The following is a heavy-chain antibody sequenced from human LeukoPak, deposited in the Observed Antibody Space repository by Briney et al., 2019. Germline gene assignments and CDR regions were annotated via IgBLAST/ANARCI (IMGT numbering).Heavy chain of an antibody. V-gene: IGHV3-66*01. D-gene: IGHD5-12*01. J-gene: IGHJ4*02. CDR3: ARGRGYEYYFDY. CDR2: IYSGAST. Sequence: PGWSLRLSCAASGFTVSSNYMNWVRQAPGKGLEWVSMIYSGASTYYADSVKGRFTISRDNSKNTLYLQMNSLRVEDTAVYYCARGRGYEYYFDYWGQGTLVTVSS. CDR1: GFTVSSNY.